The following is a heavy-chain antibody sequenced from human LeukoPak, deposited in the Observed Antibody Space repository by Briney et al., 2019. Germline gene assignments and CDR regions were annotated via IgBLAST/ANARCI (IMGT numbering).Heavy chain of an antibody. CDR2: ISGSGGST. CDR3: AKDEYGSGSSAEYFQH. J-gene: IGHJ1*01. CDR1: GFTFSSYA. D-gene: IGHD3-10*01. V-gene: IGHV3-23*01. Sequence: PGGSLRLSCAASGFTFSSYAMSWVRQAPGKGLEWVSAISGSGGSTYYADSVKGRFTISRDNSKNTLYLQMNSLRAEDTAVYYCAKDEYGSGSSAEYFQHWGQGTLVTVSS.